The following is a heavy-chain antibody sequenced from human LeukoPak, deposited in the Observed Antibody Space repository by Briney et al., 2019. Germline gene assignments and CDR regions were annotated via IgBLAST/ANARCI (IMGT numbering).Heavy chain of an antibody. CDR2: IHPGRSDI. V-gene: IGHV5-51*01. J-gene: IGHJ4*02. D-gene: IGHD3-22*01. CDR1: GYSFTTYW. Sequence: GESLKISCKTSGYSFTTYWIAWVRQMPGKGLEWMGTIHPGRSDIRYSPSFQGPVTISADKSISTAYLQWSSLEASDTAMYYCTRREDRTGYSDYWGQGTLVTVYS. CDR3: TRREDRTGYSDY.